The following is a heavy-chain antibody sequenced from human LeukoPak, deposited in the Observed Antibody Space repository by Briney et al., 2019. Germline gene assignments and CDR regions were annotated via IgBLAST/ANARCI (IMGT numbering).Heavy chain of an antibody. CDR1: GFTFTSSA. D-gene: IGHD3-3*01. CDR3: AAETAHXDFWSGXXTG. J-gene: IGHJ4*02. V-gene: IGHV1-58*02. Sequence: SVKVSCKASGFTFTSSAMQRVRQARGQRLEWIGWIVVASGNTNYAQKFQERVTITRDMSTCTAYMELSSLRSEDTAVYYYAAETAHXDFWSGXXTGWGQXTLVTVSS. CDR2: IVVASGNT.